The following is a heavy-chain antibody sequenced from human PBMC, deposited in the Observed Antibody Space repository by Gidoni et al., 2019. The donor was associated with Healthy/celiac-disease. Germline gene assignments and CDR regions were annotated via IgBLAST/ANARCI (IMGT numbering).Heavy chain of an antibody. D-gene: IGHD3-22*01. V-gene: IGHV4-39*01. CDR3: ARHDGYLPLTMIVVVIPTGWFDP. J-gene: IGHJ5*02. Sequence: STYYNPSLKSRVTISVDTSKNQFSLKLSSVTAADTAVYYCARHDGYLPLTMIVVVIPTGWFDPWGQGTLVTVSS. CDR2: ST.